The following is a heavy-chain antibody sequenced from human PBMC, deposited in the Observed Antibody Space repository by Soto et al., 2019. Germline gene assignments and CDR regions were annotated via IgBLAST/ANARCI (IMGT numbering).Heavy chain of an antibody. CDR1: GAPISRRCSY. J-gene: IGHJ5*02. V-gene: IGHV4-39*01. CDR2: FYSGST. D-gene: IGHD6-13*01. CDR3: ATTRGRAVGGSFDH. Sequence: EILSTPCSVAGAPISRRCSYWGWTRQPPGKGLEWVWTFYSGSTYNNTSIKSRVTISVDTSKNQFSLKLSSVAAEDTVIYYCATTRGRAVGGSFDHWGQGTPVTVYS.